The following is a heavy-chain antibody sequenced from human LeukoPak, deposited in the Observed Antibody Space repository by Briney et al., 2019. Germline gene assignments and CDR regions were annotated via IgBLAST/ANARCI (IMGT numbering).Heavy chain of an antibody. CDR3: AKDEGRIVATPVDY. CDR2: ISVGGIST. D-gene: IGHD5-12*01. CDR1: GFTFSTYV. Sequence: PGGSLRLSCAASGFTFSTYVMSWVRQAPGKGLEWVSSISVGGISTYYADSVKGRFTISRDNSKNTLYLQMNSLRAEDTAIYYCAKDEGRIVATPVDYWGQGTLVTVSS. J-gene: IGHJ4*02. V-gene: IGHV3-23*01.